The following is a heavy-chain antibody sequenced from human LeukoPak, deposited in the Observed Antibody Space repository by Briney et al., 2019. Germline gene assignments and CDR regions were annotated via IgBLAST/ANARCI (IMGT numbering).Heavy chain of an antibody. CDR1: GFTFSSYA. J-gene: IGHJ4*02. D-gene: IGHD3-10*01. Sequence: GRSLRLSCAASGFTFSSYAMHWVRQAPGKGLEWVAVISYDGSNKYYADSVKGRFTISRDNSKNTLYLQMNSLRAEDTAVYYCAKDLLYYGSGSYYALGYWGQGTLVTVSS. CDR3: AKDLLYYGSGSYYALGY. V-gene: IGHV3-30*04. CDR2: ISYDGSNK.